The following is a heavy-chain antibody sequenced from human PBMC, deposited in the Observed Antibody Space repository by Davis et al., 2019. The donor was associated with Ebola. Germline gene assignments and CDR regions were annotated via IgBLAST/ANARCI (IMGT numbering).Heavy chain of an antibody. CDR1: GFTFSSYA. CDR2: ISGSGGST. V-gene: IGHV3-23*01. D-gene: IGHD5-18*01. J-gene: IGHJ4*02. Sequence: GGSLRLSCAASGFTFSSYAMSWVRQAPGKGLEWVSAISGSGGSTYYADSVKGRFTISRDNSKNTLYLQVNSLRDEDTAVYYCARSGYSYGYATTQGDYWGQGTLVTVSS. CDR3: ARSGYSYGYATTQGDY.